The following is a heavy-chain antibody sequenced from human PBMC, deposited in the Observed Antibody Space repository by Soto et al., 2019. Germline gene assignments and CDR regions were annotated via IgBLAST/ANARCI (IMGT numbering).Heavy chain of an antibody. CDR3: AVSILVVTALDY. V-gene: IGHV1-3*05. J-gene: IGHJ4*02. Sequence: QVQLVQSGAEEKKPGASVKVSCKASGYTFTSYAMHWVRQAPGQRLDWMGWINAGNGDTKDSQKFQGRVTITRDTSARIAKMELSSPRYEGTAVSYCAVSILVVTALDYWGQGTLVTVSS. D-gene: IGHD2-21*02. CDR1: GYTFTSYA. CDR2: INAGNGDT.